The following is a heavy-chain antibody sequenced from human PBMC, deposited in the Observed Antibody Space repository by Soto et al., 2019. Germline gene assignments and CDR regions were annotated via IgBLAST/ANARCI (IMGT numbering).Heavy chain of an antibody. CDR3: ARETTYYYDSSGYQTVTPFDP. CDR1: GGSISSGGYY. D-gene: IGHD3-22*01. V-gene: IGHV4-31*03. Sequence: QVQLQESGPGLVKPSQTLSPTCTVSGGSISSGGYYWSWIRQHPGKGLEWIGYIYYSGSTYYNPSLKSRVTISVDTSKNQFSLKLSSVTAADTAVYYCARETTYYYDSSGYQTVTPFDPWGQGTLVTVSS. J-gene: IGHJ5*02. CDR2: IYYSGST.